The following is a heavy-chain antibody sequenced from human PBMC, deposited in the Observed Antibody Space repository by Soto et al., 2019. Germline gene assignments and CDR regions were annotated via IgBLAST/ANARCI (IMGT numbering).Heavy chain of an antibody. Sequence: QVQLVESGGGVVQPGRSLRLSCAAPGFTFRSYGMHCVRQTPGKGLEWVAGISYDGSNEYYADSVKGRFTISRDNSKNTLYLQTDSLKTEDTAVYYCAKWEDRGYGFAFDYWGQGTLVTVSS. D-gene: IGHD1-26*01. CDR3: AKWEDRGYGFAFDY. CDR2: ISYDGSNE. V-gene: IGHV3-30*18. CDR1: GFTFRSYG. J-gene: IGHJ4*02.